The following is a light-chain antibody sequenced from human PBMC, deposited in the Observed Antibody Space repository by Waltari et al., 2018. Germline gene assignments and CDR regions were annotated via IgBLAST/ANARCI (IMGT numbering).Light chain of an antibody. CDR3: QQYYSVPYT. V-gene: IGKV4-1*01. CDR2: WAS. Sequence: DIVMTQSPDSLAVSLGEGATSNCKSSQTILYSSNNKDYLAWFQQKPGQPPKLLISWASPRESGVPDRISGSGSGPLFTLTISSLQAEDVAVYFCQQYYSVPYTFGQGTKLEI. CDR1: QTILYSSNNKDY. J-gene: IGKJ2*01.